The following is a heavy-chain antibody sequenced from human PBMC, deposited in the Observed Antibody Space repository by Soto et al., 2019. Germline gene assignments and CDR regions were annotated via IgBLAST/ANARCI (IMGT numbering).Heavy chain of an antibody. CDR2: ITSTSTYI. CDR3: ARDGARDRGDKGFDY. CDR1: GFTFSSYT. Sequence: EVQLVESGGGLVRPGGSLRLSCAASGFTFSSYTMHWVRQAPGKGLEWVSSITSTSTYIYYTDSLKGRFTISRDNANNSLFLQMNNQGPGDTAVYYCARDGARDRGDKGFDYWGQGTVVTVSS. J-gene: IGHJ4*02. V-gene: IGHV3-21*01. D-gene: IGHD2-21*02.